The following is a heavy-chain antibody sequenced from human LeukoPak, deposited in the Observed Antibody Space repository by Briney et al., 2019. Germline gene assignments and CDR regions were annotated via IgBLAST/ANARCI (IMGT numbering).Heavy chain of an antibody. D-gene: IGHD2-2*01. CDR1: GGTFSGYY. CDR3: AGVVPAAGNWFDP. V-gene: IGHV4-34*01. J-gene: IGHJ5*02. Sequence: AESLALTCAIYGGTFSGYYWSWIRQPPGKGLEWIGEINHSGSTNYNPSLKSRVTISVDTSKNQFSLKLSSVTAADTAVYYCAGVVPAAGNWFDPWGQGTLVTVSS. CDR2: INHSGST.